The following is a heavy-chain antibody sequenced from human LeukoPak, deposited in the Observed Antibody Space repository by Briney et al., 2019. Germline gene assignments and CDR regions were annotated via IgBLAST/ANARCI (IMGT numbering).Heavy chain of an antibody. CDR1: GFTFSSYG. CDR2: ISYDGSNK. D-gene: IGHD6-19*01. J-gene: IGHJ4*02. CDR3: ATFSGYSSGWVDIEFDY. V-gene: IGHV3-30*03. Sequence: AGGSLRLSCAASGFTFSSYGMHWVRQAPGKGLEWVAVISYDGSNKYYADSVKGRFTISRDNSKNTLYLQMNSLRAEDTAVYYCATFSGYSSGWVDIEFDYWGQGTLVTVSS.